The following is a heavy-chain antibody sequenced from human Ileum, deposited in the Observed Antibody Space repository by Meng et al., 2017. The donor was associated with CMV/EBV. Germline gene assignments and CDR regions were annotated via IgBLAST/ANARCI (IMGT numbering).Heavy chain of an antibody. V-gene: IGHV4-39*07. CDR1: GGSITNNNYY. D-gene: IGHD5-24*01. CDR3: ARDGREGYNYYYFDN. Sequence: GSLRLSCTVSGGSITNNNYYWGWIRQPPGKGLEWIGHMYYTGTSYYDPSLKSRVTISIDTSKNQFSLDLNSVTAADTAVYYCARDGREGYNYYYFDNWGQGMLVTVSS. J-gene: IGHJ4*02. CDR2: MYYTGTS.